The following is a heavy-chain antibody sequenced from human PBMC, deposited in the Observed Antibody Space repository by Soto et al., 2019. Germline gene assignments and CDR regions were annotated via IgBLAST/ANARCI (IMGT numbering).Heavy chain of an antibody. D-gene: IGHD1-26*01. V-gene: IGHV3-11*05. CDR1: GFTFSDYY. CDR2: ISSSSSYT. CDR3: TRAVGATSPDY. J-gene: IGHJ4*02. Sequence: QVQLVESGGGLVKPGGSLRLSCAASGFTFSDYYMSWIRQAPGKGLEWVSYISSSSSYTNYADSVKGRFTISRDNAKKSLHLQMNSLRAEDTAVYYCTRAVGATSPDYWGQGTLVTVSS.